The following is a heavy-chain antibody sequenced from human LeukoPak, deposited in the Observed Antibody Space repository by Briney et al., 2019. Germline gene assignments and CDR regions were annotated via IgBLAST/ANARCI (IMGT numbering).Heavy chain of an antibody. D-gene: IGHD3-10*01. CDR2: ISSSSSYI. CDR3: ARGTHGSGPMDV. J-gene: IGHJ6*02. CDR1: GFTFSGYS. Sequence: GGSLRLSCAASGFTFSGYSMNWVRQAPGKGLEWVSSISSSSSYIYYADSVKGRFTISRDNAKNSLYLQMNSLSAEDTAVYYCARGTHGSGPMDVWGQGTTVTVSS. V-gene: IGHV3-21*01.